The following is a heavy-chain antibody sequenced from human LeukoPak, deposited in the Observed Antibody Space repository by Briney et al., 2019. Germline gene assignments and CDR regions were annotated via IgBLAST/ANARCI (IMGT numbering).Heavy chain of an antibody. CDR2: ISAYNGNT. CDR1: GYTFTSYG. J-gene: IGHJ6*02. D-gene: IGHD3-3*01. CDR3: ARDTKGDITIFGVVIGDTYYYGMDV. Sequence: ASVKVSCKASGYTFTSYGISWVRQAPGQGLEWMGWISAYNGNTNYAQKLQGRVTMTTDISTSTAYMELRSLRSDDTAVYYCARDTKGDITIFGVVIGDTYYYGMDVWGQGTTVTVSS. V-gene: IGHV1-18*01.